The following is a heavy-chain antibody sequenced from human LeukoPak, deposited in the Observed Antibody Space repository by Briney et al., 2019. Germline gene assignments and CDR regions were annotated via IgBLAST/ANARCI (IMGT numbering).Heavy chain of an antibody. D-gene: IGHD3-10*01. J-gene: IGHJ6*03. CDR3: ARVVGVFFSYYYYYYMDV. V-gene: IGHV4-30-4*07. CDR1: GGSISSGGYC. Sequence: SETLSLTCAVSGGSISSGGYCWGWIRQPPGTGLEWVGYIYYSGSTYYNPSLKSRVTISVETSKNQFSLKLSSVTAADGAVYLCARVVGVFFSYYYYYYMDVWGKGTTVTVSS. CDR2: IYYSGST.